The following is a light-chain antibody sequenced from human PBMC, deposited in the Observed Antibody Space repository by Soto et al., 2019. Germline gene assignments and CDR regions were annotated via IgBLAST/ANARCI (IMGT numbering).Light chain of an antibody. J-gene: IGKJ1*01. Sequence: DIQMTQSPSTLSASVGDRVTITCRARQSISSWLAWYQQKPGKAPKLLIYKASSLESGVPSRFSGSGSGTEFTLTISSLQPDDFATYYCQQYNSIPWTFGQGTKVEIK. CDR3: QQYNSIPWT. CDR1: QSISSW. V-gene: IGKV1-5*03. CDR2: KAS.